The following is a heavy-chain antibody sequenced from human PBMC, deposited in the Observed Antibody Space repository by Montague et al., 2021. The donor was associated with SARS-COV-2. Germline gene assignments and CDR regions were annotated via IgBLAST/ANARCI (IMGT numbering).Heavy chain of an antibody. CDR1: GDSVSNNIAS. V-gene: IGHV6-1*01. Sequence: CAISGDSVSNNIASWNWIRQSPSRGLEWQGRTYYRTMWYSDSAVSVKGRVTINPDTSKNQFSLQLNSVSPEDTAVYYCARGGFGTTVALFTKWGQGTLVIVSS. J-gene: IGHJ4*02. CDR3: ARGGFGTTVALFTK. D-gene: IGHD1-1*01. CDR2: TYYRTMWYS.